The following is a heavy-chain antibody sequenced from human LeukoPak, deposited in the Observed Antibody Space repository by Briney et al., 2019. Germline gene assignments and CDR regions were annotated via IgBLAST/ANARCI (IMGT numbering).Heavy chain of an antibody. Sequence: ASVTVSCTASGYTFTSYGISWVRQAPGQRLEWMGWINAGNGNTKYSQKFQGRVTITRDTSASTAYMGLSSLRSEDTAVYYCAREPDCSSTSCYYGMDVWGQGTTVIVSS. CDR1: GYTFTSYG. D-gene: IGHD2-2*01. J-gene: IGHJ6*02. V-gene: IGHV1-3*01. CDR3: AREPDCSSTSCYYGMDV. CDR2: INAGNGNT.